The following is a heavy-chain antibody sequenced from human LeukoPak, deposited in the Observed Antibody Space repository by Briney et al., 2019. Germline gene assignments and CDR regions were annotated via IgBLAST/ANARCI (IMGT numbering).Heavy chain of an antibody. CDR2: IWYDGSNK. CDR1: GFTFSSYG. V-gene: IGHV3-33*08. Sequence: QPGRSLRLSCAASGFTFSSYGMHWVRQAPGKGLEWVAVIWYDGSNKYYADSVKGRFTISRDNSKNTLYLQMNSLRAEDTAVYYCARDRGPDSGSFYSGLYFDYWGQGTLVTVSS. J-gene: IGHJ4*02. D-gene: IGHD1-26*01. CDR3: ARDRGPDSGSFYSGLYFDY.